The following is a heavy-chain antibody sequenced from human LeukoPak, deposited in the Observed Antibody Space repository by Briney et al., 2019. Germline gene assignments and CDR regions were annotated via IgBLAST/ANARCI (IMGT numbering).Heavy chain of an antibody. V-gene: IGHV3-48*01. Sequence: GGSLRLSCAASGFTFSSYSMNWVRQAPGKGLEWVSYISSSSSTIYYADSVKGRFTISRDNSKNTLYLQMNSLRAEDTAVYYCARTAPNCSGGSCSPEGFDYWGQGTLVTVSS. CDR2: ISSSSSTI. CDR1: GFTFSSYS. CDR3: ARTAPNCSGGSCSPEGFDY. J-gene: IGHJ4*02. D-gene: IGHD2-15*01.